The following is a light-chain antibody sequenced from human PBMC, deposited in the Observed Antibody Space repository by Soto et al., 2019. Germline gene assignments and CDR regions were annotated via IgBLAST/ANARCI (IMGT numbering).Light chain of an antibody. V-gene: IGKV3-15*01. CDR2: GAS. CDR3: QQYKSWPPLT. J-gene: IGKJ4*01. CDR1: QSISDN. Sequence: DIVMTQSPTILSVSLGERATLSCLASQSISDNLAWYQQRSGQAPRLLIYGASTRATGVPARFSGSGSGTEFTLTISSLQSDDFAISYCQQYKSWPPLTVGGGTKVE.